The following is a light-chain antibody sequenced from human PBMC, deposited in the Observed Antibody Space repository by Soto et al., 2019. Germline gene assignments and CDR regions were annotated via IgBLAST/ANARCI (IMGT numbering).Light chain of an antibody. Sequence: DIQMTQSPSSLSASVGDRVTITCQASQGISNYLSWYQQKPGKAPKLLIYDASNLETGVPSRFSGSRSGTDFTFTISSLQPEDIATYYCQQYDDLPLTFGGGTKVEIK. CDR1: QGISNY. CDR3: QQYDDLPLT. CDR2: DAS. J-gene: IGKJ4*01. V-gene: IGKV1-33*01.